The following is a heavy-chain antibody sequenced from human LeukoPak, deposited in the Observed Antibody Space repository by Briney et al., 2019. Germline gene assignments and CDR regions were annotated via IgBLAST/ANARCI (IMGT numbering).Heavy chain of an antibody. CDR1: GYTFTSYY. CDR2: INPSGGST. CDR3: ASCYYDSSGYQGAFDI. D-gene: IGHD3-22*01. J-gene: IGHJ3*02. Sequence: ASVKVSCKASGYTFTSYYMHWVRQAPGQGLEWMGIINPSGGSTGYAQKFQGRVTMTRDTSTSTVYMELSSLRSEDTAVYYCASCYYDSSGYQGAFDIWGQGTMVTVSS. V-gene: IGHV1-46*01.